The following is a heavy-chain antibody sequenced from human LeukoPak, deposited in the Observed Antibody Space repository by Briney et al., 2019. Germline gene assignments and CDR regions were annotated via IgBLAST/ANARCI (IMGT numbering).Heavy chain of an antibody. V-gene: IGHV3-23*01. CDR1: GFTFSSYG. CDR3: ARKSASGNYPLDY. D-gene: IGHD3-10*01. Sequence: PGGSLRLSCAASGFTFSSYGMSWVRQAPGKGLEWVSVVSADSATTFYADSVKGRFTISRDNAKNTVFLQMSSLRAEDTALYYCARKSASGNYPLDYWGQGTLVTVSS. CDR2: VSADSATT. J-gene: IGHJ4*02.